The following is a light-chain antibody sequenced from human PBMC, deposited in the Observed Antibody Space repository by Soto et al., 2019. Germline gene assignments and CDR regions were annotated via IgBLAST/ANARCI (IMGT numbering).Light chain of an antibody. V-gene: IGKV1-5*01. CDR1: QSISSW. CDR2: DAS. Sequence: GNRVTITCRSSQSISSWLAGYQQKPGIAPKLLIYDASSLESGVPSRFSGSGSGTEFTLIFGSRKPDDFATYYCKQYNSYSRTCGQGTKVDIK. J-gene: IGKJ1*01. CDR3: KQYNSYSRT.